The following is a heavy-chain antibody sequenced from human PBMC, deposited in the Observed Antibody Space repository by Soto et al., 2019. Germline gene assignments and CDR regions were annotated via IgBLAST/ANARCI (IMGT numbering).Heavy chain of an antibody. CDR2: INAGNGNT. J-gene: IGHJ4*02. CDR3: ARDPGYCSGGSCLGLFDY. CDR1: GYTFTSYA. D-gene: IGHD2-15*01. V-gene: IGHV1-3*01. Sequence: GASVKVSCKASGYTFTSYAMHWVRQAPGQRLEWMGWINAGNGNTKYSQKFQGRVTITRDTSASTAYMELSSLRSEDTAVYYCARDPGYCSGGSCLGLFDYWGQGTLVTVSS.